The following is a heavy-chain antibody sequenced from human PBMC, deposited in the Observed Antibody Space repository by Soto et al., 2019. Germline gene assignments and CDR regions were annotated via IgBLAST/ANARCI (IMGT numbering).Heavy chain of an antibody. CDR2: INAGNGNT. CDR3: ARVRGSYRLGDY. CDR1: GYTFTSYA. D-gene: IGHD3-16*02. J-gene: IGHJ4*02. V-gene: IGHV1-3*01. Sequence: ASVKVSCKASGYTFTSYAMHWVRQAPGQRLEWMGWINAGNGNTKYSQKFQGRVTITRDTSASTAYMELSSLRSEDTAVYYCARVRGSYRLGDYWGQGTLVTVSS.